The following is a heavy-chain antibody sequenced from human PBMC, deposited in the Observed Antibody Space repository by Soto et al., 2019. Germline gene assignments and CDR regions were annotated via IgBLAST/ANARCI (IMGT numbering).Heavy chain of an antibody. J-gene: IGHJ5*02. D-gene: IGHD5-12*01. CDR3: ATVATNSYNWLDP. V-gene: IGHV3-74*01. CDR1: GFTFNTYG. Sequence: GVSLRLSFAASGFTFNTYGMHWVRQAPGKGLVWVSRINSDGTKTTYADSVKGRFTISRDNAKNTVYLQMNSLRAEDTAVYYCATVATNSYNWLDPWGQGTLVTVSS. CDR2: INSDGTKT.